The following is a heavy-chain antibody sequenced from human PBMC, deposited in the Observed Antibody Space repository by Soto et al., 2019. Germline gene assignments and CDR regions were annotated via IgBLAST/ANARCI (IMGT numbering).Heavy chain of an antibody. CDR2: INAGNGNT. Sequence: GASVKVSCKASGYTFTSYAMHWVRQAPGRRLEWMGWINAGNGNTKYSQKFQGRVTITRDTSASTAYMELSSLRSEDTAVYYCARAFPRTYYDFWSGYSAPGDVWGQGTTVTVSS. D-gene: IGHD3-3*01. CDR1: GYTFTSYA. CDR3: ARAFPRTYYDFWSGYSAPGDV. V-gene: IGHV1-3*01. J-gene: IGHJ6*02.